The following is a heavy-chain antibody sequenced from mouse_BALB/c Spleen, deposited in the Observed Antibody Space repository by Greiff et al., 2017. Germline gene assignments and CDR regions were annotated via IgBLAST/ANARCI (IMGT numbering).Heavy chain of an antibody. CDR1: GYTFTDYN. J-gene: IGHJ3*01. D-gene: IGHD1-1*01. CDR3: ARGTTVVAPEAWFAY. Sequence: VHVKQSGPELVKPGASVKIPCKASGYTFTDYNMDWVKQSHGKSLEWIGDINPNNGGTIYNQKFKGKATLTVDKSSSTAYMELRSLTSEDTAVYYCARGTTVVAPEAWFAYWGQGTLVTVSA. CDR2: INPNNGGT. V-gene: IGHV1-18*01.